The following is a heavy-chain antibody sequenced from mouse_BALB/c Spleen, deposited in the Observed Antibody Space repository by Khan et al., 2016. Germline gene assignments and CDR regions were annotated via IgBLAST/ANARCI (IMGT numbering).Heavy chain of an antibody. D-gene: IGHD1-1*01. CDR2: IYPGDGDT. CDR1: GYTFTSYW. CDR3: ASSCGSSYDDFNY. V-gene: IGHV1-87*01. Sequence: QVQLKQSGAELARPGASVKLSCKASGYTFTSYWMQCVKQRPGQGLEWIGAIYPGDGDTRYTQKFKGKATLTADKSSSTASIRLSGLVPEDSAVYYCASSCGSSYDDFNYCGQGTTLTVAS. J-gene: IGHJ2*01.